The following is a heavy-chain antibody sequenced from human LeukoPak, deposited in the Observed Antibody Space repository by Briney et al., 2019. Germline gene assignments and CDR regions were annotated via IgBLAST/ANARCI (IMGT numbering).Heavy chain of an antibody. CDR1: GYIFTRYG. CDR3: ARAAFGAYYYDSSGYEN. V-gene: IGHV1-18*04. CDR2: ISAHYGNT. D-gene: IGHD3-22*01. Sequence: GASVKVSCKASGYIFTRYGISWVRQAPGQGLEWMGWISAHYGNTNYAQKFQDRVTMTTDTSTNTAYMELRSLRPDDTAVYYCARAAFGAYYYDSSGYENWGQGTLVTVSS. J-gene: IGHJ4*02.